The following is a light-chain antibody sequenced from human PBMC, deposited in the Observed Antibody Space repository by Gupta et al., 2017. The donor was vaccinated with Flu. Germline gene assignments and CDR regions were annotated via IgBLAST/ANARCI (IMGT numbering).Light chain of an antibody. CDR3: STDTSNSNRV. J-gene: IGLJ1*01. CDR1: SSDVGGYNY. Sequence: QSALTQPASVSGSPGPSITISCTGTSSDVGGYNYVSVYQQHQGKAPKPMIYEVSNRPSGVSNRFSVSKSGNTASLTISGRQDEDETDYYCSTDTSNSNRVFGTGTKVTVL. V-gene: IGLV2-14*01. CDR2: EVS.